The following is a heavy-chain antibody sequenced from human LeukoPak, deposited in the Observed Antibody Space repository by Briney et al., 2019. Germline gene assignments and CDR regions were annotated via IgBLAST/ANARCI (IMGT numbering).Heavy chain of an antibody. D-gene: IGHD6-19*01. CDR1: GFTFSSYS. V-gene: IGHV3-21*04. CDR3: ARPSSSGLYYFDY. CDR2: ISSSSSYI. Sequence: GGSLRLSCAASGFTFSSYSMNWVRQAPGKGLEWVSSISSSSSYIYYADSVKGRFTISRDNAKNSLYLQMNSLRAEDTAVYYCARPSSSGLYYFDYWGQGTLVTVSS. J-gene: IGHJ4*02.